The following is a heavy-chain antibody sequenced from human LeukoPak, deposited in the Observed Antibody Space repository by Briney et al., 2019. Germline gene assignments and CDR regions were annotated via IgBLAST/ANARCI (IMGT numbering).Heavy chain of an antibody. V-gene: IGHV3-23*01. CDR3: AKPNQYYYDSSGYNY. CDR1: GFTFSSYA. J-gene: IGHJ4*02. Sequence: GGSLRLSCAASGFTFSSYAMSWVRQAPGKGLEWVSAISGSGGSTYYADSVKGRFTISRDNSKNTLYLQMNSLRAEDTAVYYCAKPNQYYYDSSGYNYWGQGTLVTVSS. D-gene: IGHD3-22*01. CDR2: ISGSGGST.